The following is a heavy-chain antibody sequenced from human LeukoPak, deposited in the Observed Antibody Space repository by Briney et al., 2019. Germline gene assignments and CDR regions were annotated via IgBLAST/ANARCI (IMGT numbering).Heavy chain of an antibody. V-gene: IGHV1-2*02. CDR3: ASPPLSSAMYYAH. D-gene: IGHD1-26*01. J-gene: IGHJ4*02. Sequence: ASVKVSCKASGYNFSGHYMHWVRQAPGQGLEWMGWIKPSNGDTKYAQNFQGRVTMARDTSISTAYMELSSLRSDDTAVYYCASPPLSSAMYYAHWGQGTLVTVSS. CDR2: IKPSNGDT. CDR1: GYNFSGHY.